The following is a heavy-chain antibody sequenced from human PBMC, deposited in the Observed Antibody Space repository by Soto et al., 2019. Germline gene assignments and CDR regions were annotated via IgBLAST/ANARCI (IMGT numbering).Heavy chain of an antibody. CDR1: GGTFSSYA. Sequence: SVKVSCKASGGTFSSYAISWVRQAPGQGLEWMGGIIPIFGTANYAQKFQGRVTITADESTSTAYMELSSLRSEDTAVYYCAITRDFRSGSTLYYFDYWGQGTLVTVS. V-gene: IGHV1-69*13. J-gene: IGHJ4*02. D-gene: IGHD3-3*01. CDR2: IIPIFGTA. CDR3: AITRDFRSGSTLYYFDY.